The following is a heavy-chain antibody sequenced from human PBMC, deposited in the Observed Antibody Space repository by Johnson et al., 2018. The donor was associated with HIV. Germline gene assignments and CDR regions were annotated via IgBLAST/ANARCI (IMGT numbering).Heavy chain of an antibody. D-gene: IGHD6-19*01. J-gene: IGHJ3*01. CDR1: GFIFRHYW. Sequence: VQLVESGGGLVQPGGSLRLSCAASGFIFRHYWMHWVRQPPGKVLVWVARIYSDGSDTAYADSVKGRFTISRDNAKKTLYLQMNSLRAEDTAVYYCARKQWLEIPSDALGVWGQGTMVTVSS. CDR3: ARKQWLEIPSDALGV. V-gene: IGHV3-74*03. CDR2: IYSDGSDT.